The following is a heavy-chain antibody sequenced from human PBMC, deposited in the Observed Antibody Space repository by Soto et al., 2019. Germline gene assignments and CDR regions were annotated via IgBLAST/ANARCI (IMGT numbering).Heavy chain of an antibody. V-gene: IGHV3-33*01. CDR2: IWYDGSNK. CDR1: GFTFSSYG. J-gene: IGHJ6*03. D-gene: IGHD6-13*01. Sequence: GGSLRVSCAASGFTFSSYGMHWVRQAPGKGLEWVAVIWYDGSNKYYADSVKGRFTISRDNSKNTLYLQINSLRAEDTAVYYCATCIAAQAHYYYYYYMDVWGKGTTVTVSS. CDR3: ATCIAAQAHYYYYYYMDV.